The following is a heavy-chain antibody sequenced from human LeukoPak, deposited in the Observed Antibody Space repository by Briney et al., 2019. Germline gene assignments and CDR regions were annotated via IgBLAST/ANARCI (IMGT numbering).Heavy chain of an antibody. D-gene: IGHD1-14*01. J-gene: IGHJ4*02. CDR1: GGSTSSGDYY. CDR3: ARDGRETGSNGLIDY. V-gene: IGHV4-30-4*08. Sequence: PSQTLSLTCTVSGGSTSSGDYYWSWIRQPPGKGLEWIGYIYYSGSTYYNPSLKSRVTISVDTSKNQFSLKLSSVTAADTAVYYCARDGRETGSNGLIDYWGQGTLVTVSS. CDR2: IYYSGST.